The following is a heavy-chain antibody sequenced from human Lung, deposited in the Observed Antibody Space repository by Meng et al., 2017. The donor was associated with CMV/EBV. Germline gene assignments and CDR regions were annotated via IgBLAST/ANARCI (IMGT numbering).Heavy chain of an antibody. J-gene: IGHJ3*01. CDR1: GFTFIDYT. CDR3: VRTKNLRYNWNLAAFDL. Sequence: GGSLRLXCAPSGFTFIDYTMNWVRQAPGKGLEWLSSISSVSTSIFYSDSVRGRFTISRDNAENSLYLQMNSLRGDDTAVHYCVRTKNLRYNWNLAAFDLWGQGTXVTVSS. V-gene: IGHV3-21*01. D-gene: IGHD1-20*01. CDR2: ISSVSTSI.